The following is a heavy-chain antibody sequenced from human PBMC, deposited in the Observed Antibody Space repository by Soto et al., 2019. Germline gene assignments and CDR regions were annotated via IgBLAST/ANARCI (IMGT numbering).Heavy chain of an antibody. J-gene: IGHJ4*02. D-gene: IGHD3-10*01. CDR1: GGSISSGGYS. Sequence: QLQLQESGSGLVKPSQTLSLTCAVSGGSISSGGYSWSWIRQPPGKGLEWIGYIYHSGSTYYNPSLKSRVTISVDRSKNQFSLKLSSVTAADTAVYYCARSTLWFGEYQAHFDYWGQGTLVTVSS. V-gene: IGHV4-30-2*01. CDR3: ARSTLWFGEYQAHFDY. CDR2: IYHSGST.